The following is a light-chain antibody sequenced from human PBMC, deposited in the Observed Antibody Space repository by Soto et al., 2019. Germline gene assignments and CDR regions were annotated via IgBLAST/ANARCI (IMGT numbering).Light chain of an antibody. CDR1: SSDVGGYQF. CDR3: SAYVTXSXXV. Sequence: QSALTQPASVSGSPGQSITISCTGTSSDVGGYQFVSWYQQHPGKAPKLMIYEVSNRPSGISNRFSGSKSGNTASLTISGXQAEDEADYYCSAYVTXSXXVFGGGXK. V-gene: IGLV2-14*01. J-gene: IGLJ3*02. CDR2: EVS.